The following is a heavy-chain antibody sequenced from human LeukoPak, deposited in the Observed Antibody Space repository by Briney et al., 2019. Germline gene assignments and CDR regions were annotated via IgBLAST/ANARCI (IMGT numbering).Heavy chain of an antibody. D-gene: IGHD6-13*01. CDR3: ARGGPRSSRWPNWFDP. CDR2: IYYSGST. Sequence: SETLSLTCTVSGGSISSYYWSWIRQPPGKGLEWIGYIYYSGSTNYNPSLKSRATISVDTSKNQFSLKLSSVTAADTAVYYCARGGPRSSRWPNWFDPWGQGTLVTVSS. V-gene: IGHV4-59*01. CDR1: GGSISSYY. J-gene: IGHJ5*02.